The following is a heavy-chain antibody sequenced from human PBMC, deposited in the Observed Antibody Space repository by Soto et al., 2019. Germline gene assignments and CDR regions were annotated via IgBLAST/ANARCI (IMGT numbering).Heavy chain of an antibody. D-gene: IGHD2-15*01. J-gene: IGHJ4*02. CDR1: GFTFSNYW. V-gene: IGHV3-7*01. CDR2: IKEDGSEK. Sequence: GGSLRLSCAASGFTFSNYWMTWVRQAPGKGLEWVANIKEDGSEKHYVDSGKGRFTISRDNAKNSLYLQMNSPRVEDTALYFCSRDVVVGAKALNYWGQGALVTVSS. CDR3: SRDVVVGAKALNY.